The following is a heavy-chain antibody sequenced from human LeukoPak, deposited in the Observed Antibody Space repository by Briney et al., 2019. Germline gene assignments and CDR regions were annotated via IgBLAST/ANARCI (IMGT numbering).Heavy chain of an antibody. CDR2: IWYDGSNK. V-gene: IGHV3-33*01. CDR3: ARMGGGNYYDSSGYYLNPPDY. Sequence: PGRSLRLSCAASGFTFSSYGMHWVRQAPGKGLEWVAVIWYDGSNKYYADSVKGRFTISRDNSKNTLYLQMNSLRAEDTAVYYCARMGGGNYYDSSGYYLNPPDYWGQGTLVTVSS. J-gene: IGHJ4*02. CDR1: GFTFSSYG. D-gene: IGHD3-22*01.